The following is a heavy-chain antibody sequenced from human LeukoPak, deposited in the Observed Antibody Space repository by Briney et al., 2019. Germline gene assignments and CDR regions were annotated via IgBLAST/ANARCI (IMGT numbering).Heavy chain of an antibody. CDR3: ARDSTRYDF. V-gene: IGHV4-59*01. CDR1: GGSINSYY. J-gene: IGHJ4*02. Sequence: KPSETLSLTSTVSGGSINSYYWSWIRQPPGKGLEWIGYFYYSGSTSYNPSLKSRVTISADTSKNQISLKLTSVTAADTAVYYCARDSTRYDFWGQGTLVTVSS. CDR2: FYYSGST. D-gene: IGHD3-3*01.